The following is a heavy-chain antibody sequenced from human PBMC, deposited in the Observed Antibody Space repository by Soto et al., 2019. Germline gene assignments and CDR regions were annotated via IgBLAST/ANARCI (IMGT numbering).Heavy chain of an antibody. V-gene: IGHV1-69*01. J-gene: IGHJ4*02. D-gene: IGHD3-10*01. CDR3: ARATGRTMVRELSPFDY. CDR2: IIPIFGTA. Sequence: QVQLVQSGAEVKKPGSSVQVSCKASGGTFSSYAISWVRQAPGQGLEWMGGIIPIFGTANYAQKFQGRVTITADESTSTAYMELSSLRSEDTAVYYCARATGRTMVRELSPFDYWGQGTLVTVSS. CDR1: GGTFSSYA.